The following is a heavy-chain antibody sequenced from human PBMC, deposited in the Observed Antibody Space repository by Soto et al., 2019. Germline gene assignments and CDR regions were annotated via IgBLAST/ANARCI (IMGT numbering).Heavy chain of an antibody. Sequence: GSLRLSCAASGFTCSSYAMSWVRQAPGKGLEWVSAISGSVGSTYYADSVKGRFTISRDNSKNTLYLQMNSLRAEDTAVYYCAKHPYSSSWYYDYWGQGTLVTVSS. D-gene: IGHD6-13*01. J-gene: IGHJ4*02. CDR1: GFTCSSYA. CDR3: AKHPYSSSWYYDY. V-gene: IGHV3-23*01. CDR2: ISGSVGST.